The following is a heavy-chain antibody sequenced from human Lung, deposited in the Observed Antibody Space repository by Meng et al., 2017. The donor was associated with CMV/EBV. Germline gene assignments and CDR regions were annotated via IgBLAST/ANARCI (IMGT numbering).Heavy chain of an antibody. J-gene: IGHJ4*02. CDR2: ILPIFGIA. CDR3: ARVGGTMVKNGYFDY. Sequence: SMKVSXKASGGTFRKYSISWVRQAPGQGLEWMGGILPIFGIAKITQNFQGRVTITTDGSTSTAYMEVSSLRSEDTAVYYCARVGGTMVKNGYFDYWGQGTLVTVSS. CDR1: GGTFRKYS. D-gene: IGHD4/OR15-4a*01. V-gene: IGHV1-69*05.